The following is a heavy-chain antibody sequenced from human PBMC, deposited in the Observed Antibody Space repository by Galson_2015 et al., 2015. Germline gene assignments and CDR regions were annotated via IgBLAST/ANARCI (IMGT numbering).Heavy chain of an antibody. CDR3: ARETRLNSNLDN. V-gene: IGHV3-7*01. Sequence: SLRLSCATSGFTFSSYWMSWVRQAPGKGLEWVANIKQDGSEKYYVDSVKGRFTISRDNAKNSLYLQMNSLRAEDTAVYYCARETRLNSNLDNWGQGTLVTVSS. D-gene: IGHD4-11*01. J-gene: IGHJ4*02. CDR1: GFTFSSYW. CDR2: IKQDGSEK.